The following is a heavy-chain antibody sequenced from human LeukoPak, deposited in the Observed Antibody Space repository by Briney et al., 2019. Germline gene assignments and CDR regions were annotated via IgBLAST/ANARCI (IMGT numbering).Heavy chain of an antibody. Sequence: GGSLRLSCAASGFTFSSYWMHWVRHAPGKGLVWVSRINSDGRSTTYADSVKGRFTISRDNSKNTLHLQMNSLRAEDTAVYYCARHSSGYYHYDYWGPGTPVTVAS. CDR3: ARHSSGYYHYDY. J-gene: IGHJ4*02. V-gene: IGHV3-74*01. CDR2: INSDGRST. D-gene: IGHD3-22*01. CDR1: GFTFSSYW.